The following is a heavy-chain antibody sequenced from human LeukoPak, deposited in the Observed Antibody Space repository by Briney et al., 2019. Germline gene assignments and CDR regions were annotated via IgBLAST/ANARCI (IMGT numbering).Heavy chain of an antibody. Sequence: SETLSLTCTVSGGSISSGGYYWSWIRQHPGKGLEWIGYIYYSGSTYNNPSLKSRVTMSIDYSKNQFSLKVNSVTAADTAIYYCGKTDIYFNPIDSWGPGSLVTVSS. J-gene: IGHJ4*02. V-gene: IGHV4-31*09. CDR2: IYYSGST. CDR3: GKTDIYFNPIDS. D-gene: IGHD3-9*01. CDR1: GGSISSGGYY.